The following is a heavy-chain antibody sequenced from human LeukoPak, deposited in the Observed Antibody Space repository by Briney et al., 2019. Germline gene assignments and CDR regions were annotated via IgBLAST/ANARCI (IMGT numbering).Heavy chain of an antibody. J-gene: IGHJ2*01. V-gene: IGHV3-66*04. Sequence: GGSLRLSCVASGRTVSSNYMSWVRQVQGRGLEWVSVVYPDGNTYYADSAKGRFAISTDISKNTLFLQMDSLRAEDTAVYYCARLLTTAIRWAWYFDLWGRGTLVTVSS. CDR3: ARLLTTAIRWAWYFDL. CDR2: VYPDGNT. D-gene: IGHD4-17*01. CDR1: GRTVSSNY.